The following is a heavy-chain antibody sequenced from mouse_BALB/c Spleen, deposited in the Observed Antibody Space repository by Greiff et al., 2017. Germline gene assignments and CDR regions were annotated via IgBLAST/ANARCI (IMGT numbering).Heavy chain of an antibody. D-gene: IGHD2-4*01. CDR3: TRDDYDGIFAY. CDR2: INPSNGGT. V-gene: IGHV1S81*02. Sequence: QVQLKESGAELVKPGASVKLSCKASGYTFTSYYMYWVKQRPGQGLEWIGEINPSNGGTNFNEKFKSKATLTVDKSSSTAYMQLSSLTSEDSAVYYCTRDDYDGIFAYWGQGTLVTVSA. J-gene: IGHJ3*01. CDR1: GYTFTSYY.